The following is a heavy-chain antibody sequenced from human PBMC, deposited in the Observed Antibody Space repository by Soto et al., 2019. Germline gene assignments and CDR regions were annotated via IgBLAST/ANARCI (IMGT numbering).Heavy chain of an antibody. D-gene: IGHD6-19*01. J-gene: IGHJ6*03. CDR3: ARDRGVAPPVAGNTHYYYYMDV. CDR2: ISVYNGDT. CDR1: GYSFTNYG. V-gene: IGHV1-18*01. Sequence: QDQLVQSGGEVKKPGASVKVSCKASGYSFTNYGITWVRRAPGQGFEWMGWISVYNGDTNYAQKLQGRVTMTPSASTSTAYLELGSPRSDDTAVYYCARDRGVAPPVAGNTHYYYYMDVWGKGTTVTVSS.